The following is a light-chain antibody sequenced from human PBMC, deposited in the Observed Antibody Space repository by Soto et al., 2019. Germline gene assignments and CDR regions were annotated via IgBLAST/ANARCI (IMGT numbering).Light chain of an antibody. Sequence: EVVLTQSPAILSVSPGEGASLSCRASQNVGTSLAWYQQKSGQAPRLLIYGASTRAAGVPARFSGSASGTEYTLTITSLQSEDFALYYCQQYINWPPFTFGQGTRLEIK. CDR1: QNVGTS. J-gene: IGKJ2*01. V-gene: IGKV3-15*01. CDR2: GAS. CDR3: QQYINWPPFT.